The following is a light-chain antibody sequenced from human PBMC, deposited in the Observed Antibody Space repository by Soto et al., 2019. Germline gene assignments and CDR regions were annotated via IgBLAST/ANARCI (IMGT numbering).Light chain of an antibody. Sequence: EVVLTQSPAILSLSPGERATLSCRASQSMGSTLAWYQQRSGQAPRLLIYDASSRATGIPGRISGSGSGTAFTPTSRSLEVEGFAVYYCHHRGHWPACGGGTKVELK. CDR1: QSMGST. CDR3: HHRGHWPA. CDR2: DAS. V-gene: IGKV3-11*01. J-gene: IGKJ4*01.